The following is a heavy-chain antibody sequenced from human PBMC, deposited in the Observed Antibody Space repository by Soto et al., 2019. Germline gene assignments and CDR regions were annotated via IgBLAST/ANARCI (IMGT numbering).Heavy chain of an antibody. CDR3: ARHSNRNYGLYYFDY. D-gene: IGHD4-4*01. Sequence: PSETLSLTCTVSGGSVSSYYWSWIRRPPGKGLEWIGYIYYSGSTKYNPSLKSRVTMSVDTSNNQFSLKVSSVTAADTAVYYCARHSNRNYGLYYFDYWGLGALVTVSS. J-gene: IGHJ4*02. CDR2: IYYSGST. V-gene: IGHV4-59*08. CDR1: GGSVSSYY.